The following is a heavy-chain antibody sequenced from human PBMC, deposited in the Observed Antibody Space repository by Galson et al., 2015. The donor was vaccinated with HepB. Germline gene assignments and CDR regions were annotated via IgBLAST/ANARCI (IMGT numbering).Heavy chain of an antibody. J-gene: IGHJ2*01. CDR1: GFSLSTSGVG. D-gene: IGHD3-10*01. V-gene: IGHV2-5*02. Sequence: PALVKPTQTLTLPCTFSGFSLSTSGVGVGWIRQPPGKALEWLTVIYWDDDKRYSPSLKSRLTITKDTSKNQVVLTMTNMDPVDTGTYYCAHIGRGNSGWYFALWGRGTLVTVSS. CDR2: IYWDDDK. CDR3: AHIGRGNSGWYFAL.